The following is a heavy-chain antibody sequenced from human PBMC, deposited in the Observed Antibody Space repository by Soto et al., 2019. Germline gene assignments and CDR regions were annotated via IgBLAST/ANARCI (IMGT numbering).Heavy chain of an antibody. CDR3: AKVNSVYDSSGYYPSGY. J-gene: IGHJ4*02. Sequence: GGSLRLSCAASGFTFSSYAMSWVRQAPGKGLEWVSAISGSGGSTYYADSVKGRFTISRDNSKNTLYLQMNSLRAEDTAVYYCAKVNSVYDSSGYYPSGYWAQRTLVTVSS. V-gene: IGHV3-23*01. D-gene: IGHD3-22*01. CDR2: ISGSGGST. CDR1: GFTFSSYA.